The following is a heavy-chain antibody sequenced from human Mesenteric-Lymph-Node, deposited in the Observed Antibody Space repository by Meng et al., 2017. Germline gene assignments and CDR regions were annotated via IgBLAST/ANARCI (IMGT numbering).Heavy chain of an antibody. D-gene: IGHD4-17*01. V-gene: IGHV4-34*01. Sequence: HVQLQQWGAGLLEPPVTLPLTCAVYGGSFSGYYWSWIRQPPGKGLEWIGEINHSGSTNYNPSLKSRVTISVDTSKNQFSLKLSSVTAADTAVYYCARDVTTATMSKYFQHWGQGTLVTVSS. CDR2: INHSGST. J-gene: IGHJ1*01. CDR1: GGSFSGYY. CDR3: ARDVTTATMSKYFQH.